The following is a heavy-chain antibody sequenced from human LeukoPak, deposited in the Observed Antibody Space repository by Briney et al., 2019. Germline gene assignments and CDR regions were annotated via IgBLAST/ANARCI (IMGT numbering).Heavy chain of an antibody. J-gene: IGHJ4*02. V-gene: IGHV3-23*01. D-gene: IGHD6-13*01. CDR1: GFTFSSSA. CDR2: ISDTGRLS. Sequence: GGSLRLSCAASGFTFSSSAMSWVRQAPGKGLEWVAAISDTGRLSYCADSVNGRFTISRDNSKNTLYLQMNSLRAEDTAVYYCAKDSRYSSSWYLFDYWGQGTLVTVSS. CDR3: AKDSRYSSSWYLFDY.